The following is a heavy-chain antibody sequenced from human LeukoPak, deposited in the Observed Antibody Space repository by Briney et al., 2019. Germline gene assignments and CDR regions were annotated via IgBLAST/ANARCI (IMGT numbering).Heavy chain of an antibody. CDR2: IKQDGSEK. CDR3: ARDRGYYDSSAPWVY. J-gene: IGHJ4*02. V-gene: IGHV3-7*04. CDR1: GFTFSSYW. Sequence: GGSLRLSCAASGFTFSSYWMSWVRQAPGRGLEWVANIKQDGSEKCYVDSVEGRFTISRDNAKNSLYLQMNSLRAEDAAVYYCARDRGYYDSSAPWVYWGQGTLVTVSS. D-gene: IGHD3-22*01.